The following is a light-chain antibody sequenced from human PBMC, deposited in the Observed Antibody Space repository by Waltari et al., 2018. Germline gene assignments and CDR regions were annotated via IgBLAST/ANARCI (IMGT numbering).Light chain of an antibody. CDR3: QQYLRTPPT. Sequence: DIVMTQSPDSLAVSLGERATIHCTSSQSVLYNSNNRNYLTWFQQKPGPPPKVLIYGASTRESGVPDRFSGSGSGTDFTLTISSLQAEDVAIYYCQQYLRTPPTFGQGTKLEIK. CDR1: QSVLYNSNNRNY. J-gene: IGKJ2*01. CDR2: GAS. V-gene: IGKV4-1*01.